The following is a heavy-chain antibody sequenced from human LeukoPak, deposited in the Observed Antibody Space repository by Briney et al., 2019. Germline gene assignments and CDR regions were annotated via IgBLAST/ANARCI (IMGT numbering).Heavy chain of an antibody. CDR3: AADAPATVTHTDYGMDV. D-gene: IGHD4-11*01. CDR1: GFTFTSSA. J-gene: IGHJ6*02. CDR2: IVVGSGNT. Sequence: WASVKVSCKASGFTFTSSAVQWVRQARGQRLEWIGWIVVGSGNTNYAQKLQERVTITRDMSTSTAYMELSSLRSEDTAVYYCAADAPATVTHTDYGMDVWGQGTTVTVSS. V-gene: IGHV1-58*01.